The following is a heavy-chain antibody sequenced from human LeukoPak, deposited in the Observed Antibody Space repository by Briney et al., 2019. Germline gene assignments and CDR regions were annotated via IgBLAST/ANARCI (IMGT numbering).Heavy chain of an antibody. Sequence: GGSLRLSCAASGFTFSSYAMSWVRQAPGKGLEWVSAISGSGGSTYYADSVKGRFTISRDNSENTLYLQMNSLRAEDTAVYYCAKCESSGYYYYGMDVWGQGTTVTVSS. CDR2: ISGSGGST. CDR3: AKCESSGYYYYGMDV. J-gene: IGHJ6*02. V-gene: IGHV3-23*01. CDR1: GFTFSSYA.